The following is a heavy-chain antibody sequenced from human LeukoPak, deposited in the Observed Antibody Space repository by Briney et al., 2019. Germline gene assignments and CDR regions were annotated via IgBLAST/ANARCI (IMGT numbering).Heavy chain of an antibody. CDR2: INAGNGNT. J-gene: IGHJ5*02. CDR1: GYTFTSYA. Sequence: APVKVSCKASGYTFTSYAMHWVRQAPGQRLEWMGWINAGNGNTKYSQKFQGRVTITRDTSASTAYMELSSLRSEDTAVYYCARVRDYYDSSGYPFDPWGQGTLVTVSS. CDR3: ARVRDYYDSSGYPFDP. D-gene: IGHD3-22*01. V-gene: IGHV1-3*01.